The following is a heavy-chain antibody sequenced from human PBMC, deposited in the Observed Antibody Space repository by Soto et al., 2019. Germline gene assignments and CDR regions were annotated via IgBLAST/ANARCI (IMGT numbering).Heavy chain of an antibody. J-gene: IGHJ1*01. CDR1: GSSIGAIRSH. D-gene: IGHD5-12*01. V-gene: IGHV4-39*01. CDR2: IYYSGST. CDR3: ARGQVAKVATH. Sequence: PSDTLSPTSLYFGSSIGAIRSHGGWIRQPPGKGLEWIGSIYYSGSTYYNPSLKSRVTISVDTSKNQFFLTLMSVTAADTAVYYCARGQVAKVATHWDQGTLVTDS.